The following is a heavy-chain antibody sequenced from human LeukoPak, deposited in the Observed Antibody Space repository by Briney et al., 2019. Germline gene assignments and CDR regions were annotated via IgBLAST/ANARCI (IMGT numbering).Heavy chain of an antibody. D-gene: IGHD2-2*01. CDR2: MNPNSGDR. CDR1: GGTFSSYA. Sequence: ASVKVSCKASGGTFSSYAISWVRQATGQGLEWMGWMNPNSGDRGYAQKFQGRVTITRNTSISTAYMELSSLRSEDTAVYCCARALCSSTSCYSSPWFDPWGQGTLVTVSS. J-gene: IGHJ5*02. V-gene: IGHV1-8*03. CDR3: ARALCSSTSCYSSPWFDP.